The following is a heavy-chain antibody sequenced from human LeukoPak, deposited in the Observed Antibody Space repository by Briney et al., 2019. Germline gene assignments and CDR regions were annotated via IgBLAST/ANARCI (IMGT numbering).Heavy chain of an antibody. Sequence: ASVKVSCKASGYTFTGYYMHWVRQATGQGLEWMGWMNPNSGNTGYAQKFQGRVTMTRNTSISTAYMELSSLRSEDTAVYYCARKAVVVAATPVYYYYYYMDVWGKGTTVTISS. V-gene: IGHV1-8*02. D-gene: IGHD2-15*01. CDR2: MNPNSGNT. CDR1: GYTFTGYY. CDR3: ARKAVVVAATPVYYYYYYMDV. J-gene: IGHJ6*03.